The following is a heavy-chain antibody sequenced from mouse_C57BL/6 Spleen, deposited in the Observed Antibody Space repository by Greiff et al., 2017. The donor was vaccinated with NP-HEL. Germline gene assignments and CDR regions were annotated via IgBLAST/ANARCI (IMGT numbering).Heavy chain of an antibody. CDR1: GYTFTSYT. J-gene: IGHJ4*01. CDR2: INPSSGYT. Sequence: VQLQQPGTELVKPGASVKLSCKASGYTFTSYTMHWVKQRPGQGLEWIGYINPSSGYTKYNQKFKDKATLTADKSSSTAYMQLSSLTSEDSAVYYCARDDGYHDYAMDYWGQGTSVTVSS. V-gene: IGHV1S26*01. D-gene: IGHD2-3*01. CDR3: ARDDGYHDYAMDY.